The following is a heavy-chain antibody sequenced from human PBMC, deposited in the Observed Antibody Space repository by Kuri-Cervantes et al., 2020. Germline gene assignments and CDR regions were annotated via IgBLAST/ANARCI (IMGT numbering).Heavy chain of an antibody. CDR3: AREESRATYYYDSSGLCFDY. D-gene: IGHD3-22*01. J-gene: IGHJ4*02. Sequence: GESLKISCAASGFTFSSYGMHWVRQAPGKGLEWVAVISYDGSNKYYADSVKGRFTISRDNSKNTLYLQMNSLRAEDTAVYYCAREESRATYYYDSSGLCFDYWGQGTLVTVSS. CDR1: GFTFSSYG. V-gene: IGHV3-30*03. CDR2: ISYDGSNK.